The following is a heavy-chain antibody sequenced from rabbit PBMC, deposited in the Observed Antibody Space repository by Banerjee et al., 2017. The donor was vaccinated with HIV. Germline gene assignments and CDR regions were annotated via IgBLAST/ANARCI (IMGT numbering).Heavy chain of an antibody. J-gene: IGHJ4*01. Sequence: QEAVEESGGDPVTHEGSLKLIREASGFSFSAGYDMCWVREATGKGLEWMACIYAGSSGTTYYVSWAKGRFTISKPSSTTVTLQITSLTAADTATYFCAREDVDGPAAYFDLWGQCTLVTVS. CDR3: AREDVDGPAAYFDL. CDR1: GFSFSAGYD. V-gene: IGHV1S45*01. D-gene: IGHD3-1*01. CDR2: IYAGSSGTT.